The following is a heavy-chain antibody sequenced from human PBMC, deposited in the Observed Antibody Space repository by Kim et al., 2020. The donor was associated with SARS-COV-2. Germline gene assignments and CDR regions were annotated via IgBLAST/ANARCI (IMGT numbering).Heavy chain of an antibody. CDR1: GFTFSSYS. J-gene: IGHJ6*02. CDR2: ISSSSSTI. CDR3: ARGYDILTGYMPFYYYGMDV. V-gene: IGHV3-48*02. Sequence: GGSLRLSCAASGFTFSSYSMNWVRQAPGKGLEWVSYISSSSSTIYYADSVKGRFTISRDNAKNSLYLQMNSLRDEDTAVYYCARGYDILTGYMPFYYYGMDVWGQGTTVTVS. D-gene: IGHD3-9*01.